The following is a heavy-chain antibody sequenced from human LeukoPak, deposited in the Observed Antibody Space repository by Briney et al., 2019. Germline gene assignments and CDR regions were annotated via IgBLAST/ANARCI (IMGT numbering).Heavy chain of an antibody. Sequence: PGGSLRLSCAASGFTFSSYAMSWVRQAPGKGLEWVSAISGSGGSTYYADSVKGRFTISRDNSKNTLYLQMSSLRAEDTAVCYCAKGGWEQWLATHFDYWGQGTLVTVSS. D-gene: IGHD6-19*01. J-gene: IGHJ4*02. CDR3: AKGGWEQWLATHFDY. CDR2: ISGSGGST. CDR1: GFTFSSYA. V-gene: IGHV3-23*01.